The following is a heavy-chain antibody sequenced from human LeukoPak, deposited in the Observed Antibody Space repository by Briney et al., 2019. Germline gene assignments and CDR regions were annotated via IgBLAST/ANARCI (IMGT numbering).Heavy chain of an antibody. CDR3: ARWVVVVPAANGYWFDP. Sequence: PSETLSLTCTVSGGSISSYYWSWIRQPPGKGLEWIGYIYYSGSTNYNPSLKSRVTISVDTSKNQFSLKLSSVTVADTAVYYCARWVVVVPAANGYWFDPWGQGTLVTVSS. CDR2: IYYSGST. V-gene: IGHV4-59*12. CDR1: GGSISSYY. D-gene: IGHD2-2*01. J-gene: IGHJ5*02.